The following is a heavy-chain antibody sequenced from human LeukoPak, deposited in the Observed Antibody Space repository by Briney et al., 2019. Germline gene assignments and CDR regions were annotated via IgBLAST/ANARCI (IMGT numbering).Heavy chain of an antibody. CDR1: GFTFSSYG. V-gene: IGHV3-30*02. J-gene: IGHJ4*02. CDR2: IRYDGSNK. D-gene: IGHD2-2*01. CDR3: AKGSQLFSGGYYCDL. Sequence: AGSLRLSCAASGFTFSSYGMHWVRQAPGKGLEWVAFIRYDGSNKYYADSVKGRFTISRDTSKNTLYLQMNRLRAEDTAVYYCAKGSQLFSGGYYCDLWGQGTLVSVSS.